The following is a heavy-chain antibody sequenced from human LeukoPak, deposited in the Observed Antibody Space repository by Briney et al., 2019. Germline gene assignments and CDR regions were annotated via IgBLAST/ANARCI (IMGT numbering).Heavy chain of an antibody. CDR3: AKPPDVLLWFGESVYYFDY. Sequence: GRSLRLSCAASGFTFSSYAMSWVRQAPGKGLEWVSAISGSGGSTYYADSVKGRFTISRDNSKNTLYLQMNSLRAEDTAVYYCAKPPDVLLWFGESVYYFDYWGQGTLVTVSS. CDR2: ISGSGGST. D-gene: IGHD3-10*01. J-gene: IGHJ4*02. CDR1: GFTFSSYA. V-gene: IGHV3-23*01.